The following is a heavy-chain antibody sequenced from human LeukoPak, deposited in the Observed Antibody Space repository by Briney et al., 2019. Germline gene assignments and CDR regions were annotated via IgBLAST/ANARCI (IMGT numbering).Heavy chain of an antibody. J-gene: IGHJ5*02. D-gene: IGHD4-11*01. Sequence: ASVKVSCKASGYTFTSYDINWVRQATGQGLEWMGWMNPNSGNTGYAQKFQGRVTMTRNTSISTAYMELSSLRSEDTAVYYCARGPTYRRSYHLRLQNWFDPWGQGTLVTVSS. CDR2: MNPNSGNT. CDR1: GYTFTSYD. V-gene: IGHV1-8*01. CDR3: ARGPTYRRSYHLRLQNWFDP.